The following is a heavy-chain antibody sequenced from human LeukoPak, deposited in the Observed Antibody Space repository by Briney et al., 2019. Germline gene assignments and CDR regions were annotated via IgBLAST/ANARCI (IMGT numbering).Heavy chain of an antibody. V-gene: IGHV3-23*01. D-gene: IGHD3-10*01. Sequence: PGGSLRLSCAASGFTFSSYAMSWVRQAPGKGLEWVSAISGSGGSAYYADSVKGRFTISRDNSKNTLYLQMISLRAEDTAVYFCAKAYGSGSRYYFDYWGQGTLVTVSS. CDR3: AKAYGSGSRYYFDY. CDR2: ISGSGGSA. CDR1: GFTFSSYA. J-gene: IGHJ4*02.